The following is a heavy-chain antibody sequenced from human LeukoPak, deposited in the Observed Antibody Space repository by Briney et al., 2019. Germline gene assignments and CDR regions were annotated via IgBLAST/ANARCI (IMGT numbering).Heavy chain of an antibody. J-gene: IGHJ5*02. CDR1: GYTFTGYY. CDR2: ISAYNGNT. D-gene: IGHD3-3*01. V-gene: IGHV1-18*01. CDR3: ARVSGVGSSRWFDP. Sequence: ASVKVSCKASGYTFTGYYMHWVRQAPGQGLEWMGWISAYNGNTNYAQKLQGRVTMTTDTSTSTAYMGLRSLRSDDTAVYYCARVSGVGSSRWFDPWGQGTLVTVSS.